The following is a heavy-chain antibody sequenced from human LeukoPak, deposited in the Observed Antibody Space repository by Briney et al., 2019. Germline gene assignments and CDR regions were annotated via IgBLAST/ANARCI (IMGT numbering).Heavy chain of an antibody. D-gene: IGHD7-27*01. Sequence: PSETLSLTCTVSGGSISSYYWSWIRQPPGKGLGLEWIGYIYYSGGTNYNPSLKSRVTISADTSKNQLSMKLSSVTAADTAVYYCARSWTGHWGFNWFDPWGQGTLVTVSS. J-gene: IGHJ5*02. CDR2: IYYSGGT. CDR3: ARSWTGHWGFNWFDP. CDR1: GGSISSYY. V-gene: IGHV4-59*12.